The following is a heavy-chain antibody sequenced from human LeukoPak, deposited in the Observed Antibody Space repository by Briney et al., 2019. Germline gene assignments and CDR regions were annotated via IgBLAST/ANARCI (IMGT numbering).Heavy chain of an antibody. V-gene: IGHV4-39*01. Sequence: SETLSLTCTVSGGSISSSSYYWGWIRQPPGKGLEWIGSIYYSGSTYYNPSLKRRVTISVDTSKNQFSLKLSSVTAADTAVYYCARHLYDYDSSGYYRNWFDPWGQGTLVTVSS. D-gene: IGHD3-22*01. CDR3: ARHLYDYDSSGYYRNWFDP. CDR2: IYYSGST. CDR1: GGSISSSSYY. J-gene: IGHJ5*02.